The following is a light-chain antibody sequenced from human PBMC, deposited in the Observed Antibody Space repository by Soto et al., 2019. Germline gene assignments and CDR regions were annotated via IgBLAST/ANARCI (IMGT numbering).Light chain of an antibody. Sequence: EIVLTQSPGTLSLSPGERATLSCRASQSVSSSYLAWYQQKPGQAPRLLIYGASSSSTSIPDRFSGSGSETDFTLTISRLEPEDFAVYYCRQYVSSQYTFGQGTILEI. V-gene: IGKV3-20*01. CDR3: RQYVSSQYT. CDR2: GAS. CDR1: QSVSSSY. J-gene: IGKJ2*01.